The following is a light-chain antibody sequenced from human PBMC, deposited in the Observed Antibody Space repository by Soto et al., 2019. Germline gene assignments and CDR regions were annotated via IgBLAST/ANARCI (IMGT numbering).Light chain of an antibody. V-gene: IGKV4-1*01. J-gene: IGKJ2*01. CDR2: WAS. Sequence: DIVMTQSPDSLAVSLGERATINCKSSRSVLYSSNSKNYLAWYQHKPGQPPKLLIYWASTRESGVPDRFSGSGSGTDFTLTISSLQAEDVAVYYCQQYYSTPPTFGQGTKLAIK. CDR1: RSVLYSSNSKNY. CDR3: QQYYSTPPT.